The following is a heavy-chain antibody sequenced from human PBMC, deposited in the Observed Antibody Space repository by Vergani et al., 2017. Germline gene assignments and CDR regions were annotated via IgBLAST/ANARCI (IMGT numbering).Heavy chain of an antibody. J-gene: IGHJ4*02. V-gene: IGHV1-69*01. CDR3: ARDYHGTVY. D-gene: IGHD1-26*01. Sequence: QVQLVQSGAEVKKPGSSVKVSCKTSGGTFSSYAVSWVRQAPGQGLEWMGGIITIFGTTNYTQKFQGRVTITADESATTAYMELISLRSDDTAVYYCARDYHGTVYWGQGTQVTVSS. CDR1: GGTFSSYA. CDR2: IITIFGTT.